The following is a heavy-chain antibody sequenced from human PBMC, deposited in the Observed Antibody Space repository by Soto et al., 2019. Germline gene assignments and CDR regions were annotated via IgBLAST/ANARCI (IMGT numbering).Heavy chain of an antibody. CDR3: ARDRLTVGVREYCGMDV. J-gene: IGHJ6*02. CDR1: GFTVSSTY. D-gene: IGHD2-8*01. V-gene: IGHV3-53*01. Sequence: EVQLVESGGGLIQPGGSLRLSCAASGFTVSSTYMSWVRQAPRKGLEWVSITYSGGSTHYADSVKGRFTISRDNSKNTLYLKMNSLRAEDTAVYYCARDRLTVGVREYCGMDVWGQGTTVTVSS. CDR2: TYSGGST.